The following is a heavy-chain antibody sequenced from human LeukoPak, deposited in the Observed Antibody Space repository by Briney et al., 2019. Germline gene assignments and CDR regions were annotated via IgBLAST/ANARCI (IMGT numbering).Heavy chain of an antibody. CDR3: ARDGRAVGARAFDY. J-gene: IGHJ4*02. V-gene: IGHV4-30-4*01. Sequence: SQTLSLTCTVSGGSISSGDYYWSWIRQPPGKGLEWIGYIYYSGSTYYNPSLKSRVTISVDTSKNQFSLKLSSVTAADTAVYYCARDGRAVGARAFDYWGQGILVAVSS. D-gene: IGHD1-26*01. CDR2: IYYSGST. CDR1: GGSISSGDYY.